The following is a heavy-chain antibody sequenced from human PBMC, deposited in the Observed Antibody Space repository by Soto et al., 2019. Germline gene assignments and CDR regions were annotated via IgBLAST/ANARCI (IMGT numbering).Heavy chain of an antibody. D-gene: IGHD2-2*01. V-gene: IGHV1-2*04. CDR1: GYTFTSYG. CDR3: ARSHCSSTSCYPSGMDV. Sequence: GASVKVSCKASGYTFTSYGISWVRQAPGQGLEWMGWINANSGGTNYAQKFQGWVTMTRDTSISTAYMELSRLRSDDTAVYYCARSHCSSTSCYPSGMDVWGQGTTVTVSS. J-gene: IGHJ6*02. CDR2: INANSGGT.